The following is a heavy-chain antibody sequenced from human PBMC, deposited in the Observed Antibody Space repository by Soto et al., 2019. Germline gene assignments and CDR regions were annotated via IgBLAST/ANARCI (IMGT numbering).Heavy chain of an antibody. CDR3: ASLEPAAPQSAAFDI. D-gene: IGHD2-2*01. Sequence: QLQLQESGPGLVKPSETLSLTCTVSGGSISSSSYYWGWIRQPPGKGLEWIGSIYYSGSTYYNPSLKSRVTISVDTSKNQFSLKLSSVTAADTAVYYCASLEPAAPQSAAFDIWGQGTMVTVSS. CDR1: GGSISSSSYY. CDR2: IYYSGST. V-gene: IGHV4-39*01. J-gene: IGHJ3*02.